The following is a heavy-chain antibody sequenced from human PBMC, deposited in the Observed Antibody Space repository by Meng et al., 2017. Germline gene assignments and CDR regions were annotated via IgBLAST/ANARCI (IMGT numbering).Heavy chain of an antibody. CDR3: ARVRFTRPLGQTSFPAFDI. V-gene: IGHV3-74*01. CDR1: GFTFSSYW. J-gene: IGHJ3*02. D-gene: IGHD2/OR15-2a*01. CDR2: INSDGSST. Sequence: GESLKISCAASGFTFSSYWMHWVRQAPGKGLVWVSRINSDGSSTSYAESVNGRCTISSDNAKTTQYLQMNSLRAENTAVYYCARVRFTRPLGQTSFPAFDIWGQGTMVTVSS.